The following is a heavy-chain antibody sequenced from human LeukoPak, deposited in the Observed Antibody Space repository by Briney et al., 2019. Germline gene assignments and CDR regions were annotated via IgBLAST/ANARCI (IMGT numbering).Heavy chain of an antibody. CDR1: GGSFSGYY. CDR3: AREMDYYDSSGYDY. CDR2: INHSGST. J-gene: IGHJ4*02. Sequence: PSETLSLTCAVYGGSFSGYYWSWIRQPPGKGLEWIGEINHSGSTNYNPSLKSRVTISVDTSKNQFSLKLSSVTAADTAVYYCAREMDYYDSSGYDYWGQGTLVTVSS. V-gene: IGHV4-34*01. D-gene: IGHD3-22*01.